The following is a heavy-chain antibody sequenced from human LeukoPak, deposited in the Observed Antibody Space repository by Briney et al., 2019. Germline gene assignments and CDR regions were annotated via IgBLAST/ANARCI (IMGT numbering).Heavy chain of an antibody. CDR2: IIPIFGTA. Sequence: AASVKVFCKASGGTFSSYAISWVRQAPGQGLEWMGGIIPIFGTANYAQKFQGRVTITADESTSTAYMELSSLRSEDTAVYYCARETRGGSLAPWGQGTLVTVSS. D-gene: IGHD2-15*01. CDR3: ARETRGGSLAP. J-gene: IGHJ5*02. CDR1: GGTFSSYA. V-gene: IGHV1-69*01.